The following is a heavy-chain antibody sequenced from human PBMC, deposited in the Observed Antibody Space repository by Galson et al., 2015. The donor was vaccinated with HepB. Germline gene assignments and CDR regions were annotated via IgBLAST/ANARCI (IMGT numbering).Heavy chain of an antibody. CDR1: GCTLTNYH. CDR2: IFAGGGST. Sequence: SVKVSCKASGCTLTNYHFHWVRRAPGQGPEWMGKIFAGGGSTRYAERFQGRVTLTRDSSTSTIYMEVSSLRSDDTAVYYCARETPDTYYFDYWGQGTLVTVSS. D-gene: IGHD2-15*01. CDR3: ARETPDTYYFDY. V-gene: IGHV1-46*01. J-gene: IGHJ4*02.